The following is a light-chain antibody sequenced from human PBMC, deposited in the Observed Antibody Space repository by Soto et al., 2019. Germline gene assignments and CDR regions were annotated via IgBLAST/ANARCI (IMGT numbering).Light chain of an antibody. V-gene: IGKV3-11*01. J-gene: IGKJ4*01. Sequence: EIVLTQSPGTLSLSPGRRATLSCRASQSVHTFLAWYLQKPGQSPRLLIYDASNRATGIPARFSGSGSGTDFTLSISSLEPEDFAVYYCQQRFKWPLTFGGGTKVEIK. CDR3: QQRFKWPLT. CDR1: QSVHTF. CDR2: DAS.